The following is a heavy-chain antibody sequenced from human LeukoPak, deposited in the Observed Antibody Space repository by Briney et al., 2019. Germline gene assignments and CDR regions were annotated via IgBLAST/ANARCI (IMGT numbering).Heavy chain of an antibody. V-gene: IGHV3-23*01. D-gene: IGHD3-9*01. J-gene: IGHJ4*02. CDR1: GFTFSSYA. CDR2: ISGSGGST. CDR3: AKADEIYDILTGYYRGPFDY. Sequence: GGSLRLSCAASGFTFSSYAMSWVRQAPGKGLEWVSAISGSGGSTYYADSVKGRFTISRDNSKNTLYLQMNSLRAEDTAVYYCAKADEIYDILTGYYRGPFDYWGQGTLVTVSS.